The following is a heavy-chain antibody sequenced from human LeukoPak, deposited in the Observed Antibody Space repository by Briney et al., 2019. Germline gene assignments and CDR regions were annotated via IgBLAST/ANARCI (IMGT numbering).Heavy chain of an antibody. J-gene: IGHJ4*02. D-gene: IGHD3-10*01. CDR3: ARDGPRMVRGVIMRSFDY. V-gene: IGHV1-69*04. CDR2: IIPILGIA. CDR1: GGTFSSSA. Sequence: SVKVSCKASGGTFSSSAISWVRHAPGQGLEWMGRIIPILGIANYAQKFQGRVTITADKSTSTAYMELSSLRSEDTAVYYCARDGPRMVRGVIMRSFDYWGQGTLVTVSS.